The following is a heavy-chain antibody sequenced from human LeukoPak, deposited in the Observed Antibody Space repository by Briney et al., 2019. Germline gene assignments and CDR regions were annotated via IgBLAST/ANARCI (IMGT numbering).Heavy chain of an antibody. V-gene: IGHV4-34*01. CDR2: INHSGST. CDR3: AGIPRGYMDV. CDR1: GGSFSGYY. Sequence: SETLSLTCAVYGGSFSGYYWSWIRQPPGKGLEWIGEINHSGSTNYNPSLKSRVTISVDTSKNQFSLKLSSVTAADTAVYYCAGIPRGYMDVWGKGTTVTVSS. D-gene: IGHD3-10*01. J-gene: IGHJ6*03.